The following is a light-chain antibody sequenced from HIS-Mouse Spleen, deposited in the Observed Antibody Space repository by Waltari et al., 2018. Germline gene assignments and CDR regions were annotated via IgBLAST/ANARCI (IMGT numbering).Light chain of an antibody. Sequence: SYELTQPPSVSVSPGQTASITCSGDALPKKYAYWYQQKSGQAPVLVIYEDSKRPSGIPERFSGSSSGTMATLTSSGAQVEDEADYYCYSTDSSGNHRVFGGGTKLTVL. V-gene: IGLV3-10*01. CDR1: ALPKKY. CDR3: YSTDSSGNHRV. CDR2: EDS. J-gene: IGLJ2*01.